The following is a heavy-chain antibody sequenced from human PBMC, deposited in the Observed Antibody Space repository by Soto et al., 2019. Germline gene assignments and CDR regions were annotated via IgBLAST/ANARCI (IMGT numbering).Heavy chain of an antibody. CDR3: ALRVRGVIVAFDI. J-gene: IGHJ3*02. V-gene: IGHV4-31*02. Sequence: PSETLSLTCTVSGGSISSGGYYWSWIRQHPGKGLEWIGYIYYSGSTYYNPSLKSRVTISVDTSKNQFSLKLSSVTAADTAVYYCALRVRGVIVAFDIWGQGTMVTVSS. D-gene: IGHD3-10*01. CDR2: IYYSGST. CDR1: GGSISSGGYY.